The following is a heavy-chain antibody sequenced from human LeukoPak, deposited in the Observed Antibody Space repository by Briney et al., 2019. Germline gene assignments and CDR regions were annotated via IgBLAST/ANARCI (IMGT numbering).Heavy chain of an antibody. J-gene: IGHJ6*03. D-gene: IGHD3-3*01. CDR1: GYPINNAYY. CDR3: ARQYDPYFYYYLDL. CDR2: LYHPDST. Sequence: SETLSLTCGVSGYPINNAYYWVWIRQPPGKGLEWIGSLYHPDSTYYNPSLKSRVTMSVDTSRNQFPLRLSFVTAADTAVYYCARQYDPYFYYYLDLWGTGTTVTVSS. V-gene: IGHV4-38-2*01.